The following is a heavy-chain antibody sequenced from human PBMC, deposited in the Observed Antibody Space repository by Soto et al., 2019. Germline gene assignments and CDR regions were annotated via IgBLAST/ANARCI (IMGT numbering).Heavy chain of an antibody. CDR3: ARTFAQNPHFYEP. V-gene: IGHV3-7*03. CDR1: GFSFTSFF. J-gene: IGHJ5*02. Sequence: ESGGDLVQAGGSLRLSCVASGFSFTSFFMTWVRQAPGKGLEWVANMREDGSEKYYVDSVKGRFTISTDNSKNLVFLDINGLSPEDRAVYFCARTFAQNPHFYEPWGQGTLVTVS. CDR2: MREDGSEK. D-gene: IGHD3-22*01.